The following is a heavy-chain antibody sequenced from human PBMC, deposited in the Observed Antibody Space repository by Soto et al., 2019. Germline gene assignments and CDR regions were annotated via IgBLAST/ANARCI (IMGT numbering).Heavy chain of an antibody. CDR1: GFTFSSYG. J-gene: IGHJ4*02. D-gene: IGHD1-1*01. CDR2: IWYDGSNK. Sequence: QVQLVESGGGVVQPGRSLRLSCAASGFTFSSYGMHWVRQAPGKGLEWVAVIWYDGSNKYYADSVKGRFTISRDNSKNTLYLQMNSLRAEDTAVYYCGRDGNSGTAFYYFDYWGQGTLVTVSS. V-gene: IGHV3-33*01. CDR3: GRDGNSGTAFYYFDY.